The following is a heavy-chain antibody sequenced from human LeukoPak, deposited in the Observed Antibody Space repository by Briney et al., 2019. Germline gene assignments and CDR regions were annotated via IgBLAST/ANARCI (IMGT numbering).Heavy chain of an antibody. J-gene: IGHJ1*01. CDR3: ARSFGGSYPYFQR. Sequence: ASVKVSCKASGYTFTGYYMHWVRQAPGQGLEWMGWINPNSGGTNYAQKFQGRVTMTRDTSISTAYMELSRLRSDDTAVYYCARSFGGSYPYFQRWGQGTLVTVSS. CDR1: GYTFTGYY. CDR2: INPNSGGT. V-gene: IGHV1-2*02. D-gene: IGHD1-26*01.